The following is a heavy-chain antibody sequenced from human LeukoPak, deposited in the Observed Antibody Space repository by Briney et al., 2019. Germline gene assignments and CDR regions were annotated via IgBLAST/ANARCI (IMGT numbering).Heavy chain of an antibody. CDR1: GYSFTTYW. V-gene: IGHV5-51*01. J-gene: IGHJ4*02. Sequence: GESLKISCKGFGYSFTTYWIGWVRQMPGKGLEWMGIIFPGDSDTRYSPSFQGQVTISVDKSISTAYLQWSSLKASDTAIYYCARHHYYYDSGPYPGHYWGQGTLVTVSS. CDR2: IFPGDSDT. D-gene: IGHD3-22*01. CDR3: ARHHYYYDSGPYPGHY.